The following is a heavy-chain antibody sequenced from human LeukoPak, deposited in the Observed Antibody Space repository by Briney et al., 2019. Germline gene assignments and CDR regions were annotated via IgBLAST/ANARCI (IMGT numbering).Heavy chain of an antibody. D-gene: IGHD1-26*01. J-gene: IGHJ4*02. CDR1: GFTFSSYA. Sequence: PGGSLRLSCAASGFTFSSYAMHWVRQAPGKGLEWVAVISYDGSNKYYADSVKGRFTISRDNSKNTLYLQMNSLRAEDTAEYYCARSDGWWELRRVFDYWGQGTLVTVSS. CDR3: ARSDGWWELRRVFDY. V-gene: IGHV3-30-3*01. CDR2: ISYDGSNK.